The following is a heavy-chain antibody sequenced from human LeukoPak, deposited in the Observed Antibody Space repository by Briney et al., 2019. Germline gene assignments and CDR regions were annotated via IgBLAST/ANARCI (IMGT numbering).Heavy chain of an antibody. V-gene: IGHV3-7*05. Sequence: PGGSLRLSCAASGFTFSSYWMSWVRQAPGKGPEWVASINQDGGEKYYVDSLKGRFTISRDNAKNSLFLEVNSLRAEDTAVYYCGVGNYLLGGQGTLVTVSS. CDR3: GVGNYLL. CDR1: GFTFSSYW. J-gene: IGHJ4*02. CDR2: INQDGGEK. D-gene: IGHD1-7*01.